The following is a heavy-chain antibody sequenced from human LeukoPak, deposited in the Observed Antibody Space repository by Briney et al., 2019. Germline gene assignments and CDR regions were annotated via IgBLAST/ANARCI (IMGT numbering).Heavy chain of an antibody. J-gene: IGHJ3*02. CDR2: ISAYNGNT. CDR1: GYTFTSYG. CDR3: ARSDSGSYYRDAFDI. Sequence: ASVKVSCKASGYTFTSYGISWVRQAPGQGLEWMGWISAYNGNTNYAQKLQGRVTMTTDTSTSTAYMELRSLRSDDTAVYYCARSDSGSYYRDAFDIWGQGTVVTVSS. V-gene: IGHV1-18*01. D-gene: IGHD1-26*01.